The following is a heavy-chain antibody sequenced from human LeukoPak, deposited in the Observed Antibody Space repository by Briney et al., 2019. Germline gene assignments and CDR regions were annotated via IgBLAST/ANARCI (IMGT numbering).Heavy chain of an antibody. CDR3: ARDSGGYSGYYGMDV. V-gene: IGHV3-33*01. J-gene: IGHJ6*02. CDR1: GFTFSSYG. D-gene: IGHD5-12*01. CDR2: IWYDGSNK. Sequence: EGSLRLSCAASGFTFSSYGMHWVRQAPGKGLEWVAVIWYDGSNKYYADSVKGRFTISRDNSKNTLYLQMNSLRAEDTAVYYCARDSGGYSGYYGMDVWGQGTTVTVSS.